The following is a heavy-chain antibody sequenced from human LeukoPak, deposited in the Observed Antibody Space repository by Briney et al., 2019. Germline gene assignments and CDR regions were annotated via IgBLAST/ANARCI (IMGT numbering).Heavy chain of an antibody. CDR3: TRGIDSSWYPNDWFDP. CDR2: XXXXANSYAT. Sequence: FSFSGSXXXXXRXXSGKXXXXXXXXXXXANSYATAYAASVKGRVTISRDDSKNTAYLQMNSVKTDDTAVYYCTRGIDSSWYPNDWFDPWGQGTLVTVSS. CDR1: FSFSGSX. V-gene: IGHV3-73*01. J-gene: IGHJ5*02. D-gene: IGHD6-13*01.